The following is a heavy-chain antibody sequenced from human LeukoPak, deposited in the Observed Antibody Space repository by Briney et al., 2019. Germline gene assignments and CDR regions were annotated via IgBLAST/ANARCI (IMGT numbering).Heavy chain of an antibody. CDR3: ARDRGIVGAGDAFDI. J-gene: IGHJ3*02. V-gene: IGHV1-69*13. D-gene: IGHD1-26*01. Sequence: SVKVSCKASGYTFTTYALHWVRQAPGQGLEWMGGIIPIFGTANYAQKFQGRVTITADESTSTAYMELSSLRSEDTAVYYCARDRGIVGAGDAFDIWGQGTMVTVSS. CDR2: IIPIFGTA. CDR1: GYTFTTYA.